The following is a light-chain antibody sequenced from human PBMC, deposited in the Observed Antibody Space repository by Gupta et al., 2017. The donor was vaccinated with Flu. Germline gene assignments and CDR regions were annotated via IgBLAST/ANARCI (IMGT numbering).Light chain of an antibody. CDR1: QSVSSN. CDR2: GAS. J-gene: IGKJ5*01. Sequence: ATLSVSPGERSTLSCRASQSVSSNLAWYQQKPGQALRLRIYGASTRATGIPARFSGSGSGTEFTLTISSLQSEDFAVDYCQQYNNGPPVTFGQGTRLEIK. CDR3: QQYNNGPPVT. V-gene: IGKV3-15*01.